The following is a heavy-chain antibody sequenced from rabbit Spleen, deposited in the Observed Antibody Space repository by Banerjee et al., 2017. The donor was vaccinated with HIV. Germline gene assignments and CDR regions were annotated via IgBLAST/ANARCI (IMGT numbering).Heavy chain of an antibody. CDR2: IYAGSSGGTT. J-gene: IGHJ6*01. Sequence: QSLEESGGDLVKPGASLTLTCTASGFSFSSSDYMCWVRRAPGKGLEWIACIYAGSSGGTTYYASWAKGRFTISKTSSTTVTLQMTSLTAADTATYFCARGDSDTHDYSYDLWGPGTLVTVS. CDR1: GFSFSSSDY. V-gene: IGHV1S40*01. CDR3: ARGDSDTHDYSYDL. D-gene: IGHD6-1*01.